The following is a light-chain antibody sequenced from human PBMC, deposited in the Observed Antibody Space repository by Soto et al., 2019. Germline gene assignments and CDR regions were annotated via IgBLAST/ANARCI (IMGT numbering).Light chain of an antibody. Sequence: VLTQSPATLSLSPGERGSLSCGASQSVSSRYLAWYQQQPGQAPRLLSYGAFSRATDAPDRFSGSESGTEFTLTIDRLAPEDSAVYYCQQYSTSPRTFGQGTKVEIK. J-gene: IGKJ1*01. CDR3: QQYSTSPRT. CDR1: QSVSSRY. CDR2: GAF. V-gene: IGKV3-20*01.